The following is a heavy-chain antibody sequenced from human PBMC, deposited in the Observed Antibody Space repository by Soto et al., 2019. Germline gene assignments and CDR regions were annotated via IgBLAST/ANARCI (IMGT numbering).Heavy chain of an antibody. CDR3: ERVEQQPVLDY. D-gene: IGHD6-13*01. V-gene: IGHV4-30-2*01. J-gene: IGHJ4*02. Sequence: SETLSLTCAVSGGSISSGGYSWSWIRQPPGKGLEWIGYIYHSGSTYYNPSLKSRVTISVDRSKNQFSLKLSSVTAADTAVYYCERVEQQPVLDYWGQGTLVTVSS. CDR2: IYHSGST. CDR1: GGSISSGGYS.